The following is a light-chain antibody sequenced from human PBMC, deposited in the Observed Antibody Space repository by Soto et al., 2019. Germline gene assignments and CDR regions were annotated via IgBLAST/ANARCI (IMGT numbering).Light chain of an antibody. CDR1: SGDFGSYNL. Sequence: QSALTQPASVFGSPGRSFPISCPVTSGDFGSYNLVSWYQQRPGKAPKLMIYDDSERPSGVSNRFSGSKSGNTASLTISGLQAEDEGDYYCCSYAGSITFYVFGTGTKVTVL. CDR3: CSYAGSITFYV. J-gene: IGLJ1*01. V-gene: IGLV2-23*01. CDR2: DDS.